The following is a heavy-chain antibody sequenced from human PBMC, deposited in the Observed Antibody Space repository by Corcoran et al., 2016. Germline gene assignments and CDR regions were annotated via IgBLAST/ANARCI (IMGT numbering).Heavy chain of an antibody. V-gene: IGHV3-33*01. CDR1: GFTFRNYG. CDR3: ARDWDSSYYDL. CDR2: RWYDGSNK. J-gene: IGHJ2*01. Sequence: QVQLVESGGGVVQPGRSLRLSCAASGFTFRNYGMHWVRQAPGKGLEWVTFRWYDGSNKYYVDSVEGRFTISRDNSKNTLSLQMNSLRAEDTAIYFCARDWDSSYYDLWGRGTLVTVSS. D-gene: IGHD1-26*01.